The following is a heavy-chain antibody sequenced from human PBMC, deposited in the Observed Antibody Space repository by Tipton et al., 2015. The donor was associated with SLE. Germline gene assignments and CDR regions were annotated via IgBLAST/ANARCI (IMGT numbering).Heavy chain of an antibody. CDR2: IYYSGDIT. J-gene: IGHJ4*01. CDR3: AREWDRPLDY. V-gene: IGHV4-59*11. D-gene: IGHD1-26*01. Sequence: TLSLTCIVSGDSMSSHYWSWMRQPPGKGLEWIGYIYYSGDITNYNPSLASRATMSLDSSKKQFSLRLTSVTAADTAVYYCAREWDRPLDYWGHGTLVTVSS. CDR1: GDSMSSHY.